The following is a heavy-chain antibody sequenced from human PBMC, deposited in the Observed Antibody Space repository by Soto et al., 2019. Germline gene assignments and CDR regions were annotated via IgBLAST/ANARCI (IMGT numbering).Heavy chain of an antibody. CDR3: AREDKPGGYTPPGTSGFDS. J-gene: IGHJ4*02. D-gene: IGHD5-12*01. CDR1: GGTFSTYA. CDR2: IIPIYGTA. Sequence: QVQLVQAGAEVKKPGSSVKVSCKASGGTFSTYAISWVRQAPGQGLEWMGGIIPIYGTANYAQKFQGRLTMTADESTSTVYMELSSLRSDDTAVYYCAREDKPGGYTPPGTSGFDSWGQGPLVTVSS. V-gene: IGHV1-69*12.